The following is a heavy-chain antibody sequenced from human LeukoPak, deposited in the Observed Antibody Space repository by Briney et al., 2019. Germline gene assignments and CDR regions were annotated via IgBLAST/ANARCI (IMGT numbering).Heavy chain of an antibody. CDR2: ISSNGGST. Sequence: GGSLRLSCAASGFTFSSYAMHWVRQAPGKGLEYVSVISSNGGSTYYANSVRVRFTISRDNSKNTLYLQMGSLRAEDMAVYYCARGGLLWFGELSGYWGQGTLVTVSS. CDR1: GFTFSSYA. J-gene: IGHJ4*02. D-gene: IGHD3-10*01. CDR3: ARGGLLWFGELSGY. V-gene: IGHV3-64*01.